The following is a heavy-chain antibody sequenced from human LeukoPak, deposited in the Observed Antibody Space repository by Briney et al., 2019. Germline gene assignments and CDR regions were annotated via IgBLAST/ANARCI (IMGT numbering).Heavy chain of an antibody. Sequence: SETLSLTCAVYGASFSGYYWSWIRQPPGKRLEWIGEINHSGSTNYNPSLKSRVTISVDTSKNQFSLKLSSVTAADTAVYYCAKSNGYGLIDIRGQGTMVTVSS. D-gene: IGHD3-22*01. CDR3: AKSNGYGLIDI. CDR1: GASFSGYY. J-gene: IGHJ3*02. CDR2: INHSGST. V-gene: IGHV4-34*01.